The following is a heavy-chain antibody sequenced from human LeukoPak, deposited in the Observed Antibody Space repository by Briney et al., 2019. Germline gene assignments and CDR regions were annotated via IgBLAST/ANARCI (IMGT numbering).Heavy chain of an antibody. CDR3: AKESGKFDY. V-gene: IGHV3-43*02. CDR1: GLNFDDSA. J-gene: IGHJ4*02. CDR2: ISADGGST. Sequence: SGGSLRLSCVASGLNFDDSAMHWVRQAPGKGLEWVSLISADGGSTFSADSVKGRFSISRDNSKNSLYLQMNSLGSEDTAMYYCAKESGKFDYWGQGTLVAVSS.